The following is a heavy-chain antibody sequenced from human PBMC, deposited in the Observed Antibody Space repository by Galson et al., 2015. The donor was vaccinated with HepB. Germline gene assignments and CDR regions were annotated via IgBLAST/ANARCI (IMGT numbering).Heavy chain of an antibody. CDR2: IYHSGST. Sequence: TLSLTCTVSGGSISSDSYYWGWIRQPPGKGLEWIGTIYHSGSTYYNPSLKSRVTISADTSKNQFSLKLSSVTAAETAMYYCARTSYCSTTSCYFSGTYNFDNWGQGTLVTVSS. CDR3: ARTSYCSTTSCYFSGTYNFDN. V-gene: IGHV4-39*01. J-gene: IGHJ4*02. D-gene: IGHD2-2*01. CDR1: GGSISSDSYY.